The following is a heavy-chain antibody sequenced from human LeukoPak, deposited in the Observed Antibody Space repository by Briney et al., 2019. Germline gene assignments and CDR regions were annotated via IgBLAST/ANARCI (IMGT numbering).Heavy chain of an antibody. CDR2: ISSNGGST. Sequence: GGSLRLSCSASGFTFSSYAMHWVRQAPGKGLEYVSAISSNGGSTYYADSVKGRFTISRDNSKNTLYLQMSSLRAEDTALYYCAKETASKYYSYFYALDVWGQGTTVTVSS. J-gene: IGHJ6*02. V-gene: IGHV3-64D*06. CDR3: AKETASKYYSYFYALDV. CDR1: GFTFSSYA. D-gene: IGHD2-2*01.